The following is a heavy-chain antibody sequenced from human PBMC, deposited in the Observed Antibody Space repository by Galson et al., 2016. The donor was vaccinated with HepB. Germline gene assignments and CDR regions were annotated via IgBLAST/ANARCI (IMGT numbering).Heavy chain of an antibody. V-gene: IGHV3-7*03. J-gene: IGHJ4*02. CDR1: GFTLNSYW. CDR3: AISSDWAFDF. D-gene: IGHD6-19*01. Sequence: SLRLSCAASGFTLNSYWMSWVRQAPGQGLEWVANVNQAGSGKYYVDSVKGRFTISRDNAKNSLYLQINSLRAEDTAVYYCAISSDWAFDFRGQGTLVTVSS. CDR2: VNQAGSGK.